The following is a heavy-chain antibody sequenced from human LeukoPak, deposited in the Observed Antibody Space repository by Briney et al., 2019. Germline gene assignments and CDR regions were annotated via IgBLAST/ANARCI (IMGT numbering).Heavy chain of an antibody. V-gene: IGHV3-74*01. Sequence: PGGSLRLSCAASGFTFSGYWMHWVRQAPGKGLVWVSRIHSDGSSTSYADSVKGRFTISRDNSKNTLYLQMNSLRAEDTAVYYCAKDQRHERCIGVCSSGIDYWGQGTLVTVSS. CDR2: IHSDGSST. CDR3: AKDQRHERCIGVCSSGIDY. J-gene: IGHJ4*02. CDR1: GFTFSGYW. D-gene: IGHD2-8*01.